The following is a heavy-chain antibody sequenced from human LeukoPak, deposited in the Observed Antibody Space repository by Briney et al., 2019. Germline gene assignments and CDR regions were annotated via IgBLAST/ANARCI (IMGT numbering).Heavy chain of an antibody. CDR2: ISSSGSTI. CDR3: ARDSRIVVVPAAPYYYYGMDV. Sequence: PGGSLRLSCAASGFTCSDYYMSWIRQAPGKGLEWVSYISSSGSTIYYADSVKGRFTISRDNAKNSLYLQMNSLRAEDTAVYYCARDSRIVVVPAAPYYYYGMDVWGQGTTVTVSS. CDR1: GFTCSDYY. D-gene: IGHD2-2*01. V-gene: IGHV3-11*01. J-gene: IGHJ6*02.